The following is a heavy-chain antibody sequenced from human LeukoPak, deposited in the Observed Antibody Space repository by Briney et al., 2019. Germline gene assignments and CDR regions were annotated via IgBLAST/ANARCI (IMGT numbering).Heavy chain of an antibody. CDR3: ARDSQDSSGYSDDAFDI. D-gene: IGHD3-22*01. Sequence: SETLSLTCTVSGGSISSSSYYWGWIRQPPGKGLEWIGSIYYSGSTYYNPSLKSRVTISVDTSKNQSSLKLSSVTAADTAVYYCARDSQDSSGYSDDAFDIWGQGTMVTVSS. J-gene: IGHJ3*02. CDR2: IYYSGST. CDR1: GGSISSSSYY. V-gene: IGHV4-39*02.